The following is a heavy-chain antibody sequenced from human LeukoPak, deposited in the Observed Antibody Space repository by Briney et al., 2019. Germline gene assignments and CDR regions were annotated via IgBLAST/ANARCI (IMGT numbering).Heavy chain of an antibody. J-gene: IGHJ4*02. CDR2: ISGSGGRT. CDR3: AKDLWFGEFAPGY. CDR1: GFTFSSYA. Sequence: GGSLRLSCAASGFTFSSYAMSWVRQAPGKGLEWASGISGSGGRTYYADSVKGRFTISRDNSKNTLYLQMNSLRVDDTAVYYCAKDLWFGEFAPGYWGQGALVTVSS. D-gene: IGHD3-10*01. V-gene: IGHV3-23*01.